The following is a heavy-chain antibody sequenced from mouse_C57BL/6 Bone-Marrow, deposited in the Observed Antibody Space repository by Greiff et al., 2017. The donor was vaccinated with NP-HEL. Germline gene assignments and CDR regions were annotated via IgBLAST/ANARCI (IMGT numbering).Heavy chain of an antibody. D-gene: IGHD1-1*01. CDR3: ANYYGSDWYFDV. J-gene: IGHJ1*03. CDR1: GFTFSDYG. Sequence: EVHLVESGGGLVKPEGSLKLSCAASGFTFSDYGMHWVRQAPEKGLEWVAYISSGSSTIYYADTVKGRFTISRDNAKNTLFLQMTSLRSEDTAMYYCANYYGSDWYFDVWGTGTTVTVSS. V-gene: IGHV5-17*01. CDR2: ISSGSSTI.